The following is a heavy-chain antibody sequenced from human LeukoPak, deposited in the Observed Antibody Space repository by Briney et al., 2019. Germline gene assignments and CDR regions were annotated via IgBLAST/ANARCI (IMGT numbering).Heavy chain of an antibody. D-gene: IGHD1-1*01. J-gene: IGHJ4*02. CDR2: IKEDGSAT. V-gene: IGHV3-7*04. CDR3: ARDSPGYLAYDS. CDR1: GFTFSTYW. Sequence: GGSLRLSCAASGFTFSTYWMTWVRQAPGKGPEWVANIKEDGSATYYVDSVEGRFTISRDNAKKSLYLQMNSLRAEDTAVYYCARDSPGYLAYDSWGQGTLVTVSS.